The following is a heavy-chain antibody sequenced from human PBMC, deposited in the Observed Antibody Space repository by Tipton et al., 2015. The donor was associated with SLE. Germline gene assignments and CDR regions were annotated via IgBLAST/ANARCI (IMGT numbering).Heavy chain of an antibody. V-gene: IGHV4-38-2*02. J-gene: IGHJ6*03. CDR1: GYSISSGYY. CDR2: IYHSGIT. D-gene: IGHD3-10*01. Sequence: LRLSCAVSGYSISSGYYWGWIRQPPGKGLEWIGNIYHSGITYYNPSLKSRVTISLDTSKNQFSLKLSSVTAADTAVYYCAREGAEKVRTSYYYYMDVWGKGTTVTISS. CDR3: AREGAEKVRTSYYYYMDV.